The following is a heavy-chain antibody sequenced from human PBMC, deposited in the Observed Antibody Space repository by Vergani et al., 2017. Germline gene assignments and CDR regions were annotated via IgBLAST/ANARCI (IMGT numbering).Heavy chain of an antibody. CDR1: GFDFSSYI. J-gene: IGHJ6*02. CDR2: VSTGTKSQ. CDR3: TRDAVTIWEHIVVVTAPPVYYYYYYGMDV. D-gene: IGHD2-21*02. V-gene: IGHV3-49*04. Sequence: QLVESGGGWVQPGGSLRLSCVVSGFDFSSYIMNWVRQAPGKGLEWVSFVSTGTKSQSYAESVKGRFTISRDDSKSIAYLQMNSLKTEDTAVYYCTRDAVTIWEHIVVVTAPPVYYYYYYGMDVWGQGTTVTVSS.